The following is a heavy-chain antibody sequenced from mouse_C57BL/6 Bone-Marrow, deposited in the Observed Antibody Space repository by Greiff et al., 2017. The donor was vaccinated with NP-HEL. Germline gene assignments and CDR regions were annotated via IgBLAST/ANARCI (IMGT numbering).Heavy chain of an antibody. J-gene: IGHJ4*01. CDR2: ISGGGGNT. Sequence: EVQGVESGGGLVKPGGSLKLSCAASGFTFSSYTMSWVRQTPEKRLEWVATISGGGGNTYYPDSVKGRFTISRDNAKNTLYLQMSSLRSEDTALYYCARLVTTYYAMDYWGQGTSVTVSS. CDR1: GFTFSSYT. V-gene: IGHV5-9*01. D-gene: IGHD2-2*01. CDR3: ARLVTTYYAMDY.